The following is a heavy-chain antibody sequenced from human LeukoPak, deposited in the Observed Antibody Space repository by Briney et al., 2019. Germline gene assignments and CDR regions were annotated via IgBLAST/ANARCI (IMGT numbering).Heavy chain of an antibody. V-gene: IGHV3-23*01. J-gene: IGHJ5*02. CDR1: GFTFSSYA. CDR2: ISGSGGST. D-gene: IGHD5-12*01. CDR3: ARDPYSGYENWFDP. Sequence: GGSLRLSCAASGFTFSSYAMSWVRQAPGKGLEWVSAISGSGGSTYYADSVKGRFTISRDNSKNTLYLQMNSLRAEDTAVYYCARDPYSGYENWFDPWGQGTLVTVSS.